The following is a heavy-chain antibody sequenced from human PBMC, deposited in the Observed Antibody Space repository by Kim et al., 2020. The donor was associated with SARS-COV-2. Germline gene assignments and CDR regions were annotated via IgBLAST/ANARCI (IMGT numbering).Heavy chain of an antibody. CDR2: FDPEDGET. CDR3: ATVHREGGAAGTGYYYYGMDV. D-gene: IGHD6-13*01. V-gene: IGHV1-24*01. CDR1: GYTLTELS. J-gene: IGHJ6*02. Sequence: ASVKVSCKVSGYTLTELSMHWVRQAPGKGLEWMGGFDPEDGETIYAQKFQGRVTMTEDTSTDTAYMELSSLRSEDTAVYYCATVHREGGAAGTGYYYYGMDVWGQGPTVTVSS.